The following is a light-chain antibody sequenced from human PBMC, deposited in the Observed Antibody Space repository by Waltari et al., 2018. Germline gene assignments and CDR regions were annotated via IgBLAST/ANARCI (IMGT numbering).Light chain of an antibody. Sequence: QSVLTQPPSASGTPGQRVTISCSGSSSNIGSTTGNWYQQLPGTAPKPLIYSNNQRPSGVPDRFSGSKSGTSASLAISGLQSEDEADYYCAAWDDSLNGPVVFGGGTKLTVL. J-gene: IGLJ2*01. V-gene: IGLV1-44*01. CDR2: SNN. CDR1: SSNIGSTT. CDR3: AAWDDSLNGPVV.